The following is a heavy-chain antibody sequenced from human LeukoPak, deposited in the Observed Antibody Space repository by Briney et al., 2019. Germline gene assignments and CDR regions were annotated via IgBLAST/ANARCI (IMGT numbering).Heavy chain of an antibody. D-gene: IGHD3-22*01. CDR1: GFTFGDYA. Sequence: GGSLRLSCAASGFTFGDYAMSWVRQAPGKGLEWVGFVRNKAYGGTTEYAASVKGRFTISRDDSKYIAYLQMNSLKTEDTAVYYCTRGDYYDTSGYYFLFDYWGQGTLVTVSS. CDR3: TRGDYYDTSGYYFLFDY. J-gene: IGHJ4*02. CDR2: VRNKAYGGTT. V-gene: IGHV3-49*04.